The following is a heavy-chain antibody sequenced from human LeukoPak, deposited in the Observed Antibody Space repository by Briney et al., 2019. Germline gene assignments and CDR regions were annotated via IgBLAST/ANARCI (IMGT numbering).Heavy chain of an antibody. CDR1: GYTFTGYY. CDR3: ARDLFLRGIGYAFDI. CDR2: INPNSGGT. J-gene: IGHJ3*02. V-gene: IGHV1-2*02. Sequence: ASVKVSCKASGYTFTGYYMHWVRQAPGQGLEWMGWINPNSGGTNYARKFQGRVTMTRDTSISTAYMELSRLRSDDTAVYYCARDLFLRGIGYAFDIWGQGTMVTVSS. D-gene: IGHD1-26*01.